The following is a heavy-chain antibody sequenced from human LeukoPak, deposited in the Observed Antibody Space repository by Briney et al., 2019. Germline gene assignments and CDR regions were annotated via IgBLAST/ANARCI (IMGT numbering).Heavy chain of an antibody. V-gene: IGHV4-34*01. CDR1: GGSFSGYY. CDR3: ARGHRHWYFEL. J-gene: IGHJ2*01. CDR2: INHSGST. Sequence: SETLSLTCAVYGGSFSGYYWSWIRQPPGKGLEWIGEINHSGSTNYNPSLKSRVTISVDTSKNQFSLKLSSVTAADTAVYYCARGHRHWYFELWGRGTLVTVSS.